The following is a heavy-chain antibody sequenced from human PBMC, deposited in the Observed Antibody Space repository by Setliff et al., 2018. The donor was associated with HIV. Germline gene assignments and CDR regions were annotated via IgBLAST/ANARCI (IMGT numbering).Heavy chain of an antibody. Sequence: SETLSLTCAVSGYSISSGYYWGWIRQPPGKGLEWIGSIYHSGSTYYNPSLKSRVTMSVDTSKNQFSLKLSSVTAADTAVYYCARLKRYYYDSSGPYSFDVWGQGTMVTVSS. D-gene: IGHD3-22*01. V-gene: IGHV4-38-2*01. CDR3: ARLKRYYYDSSGPYSFDV. J-gene: IGHJ3*01. CDR1: GYSISSGYY. CDR2: IYHSGST.